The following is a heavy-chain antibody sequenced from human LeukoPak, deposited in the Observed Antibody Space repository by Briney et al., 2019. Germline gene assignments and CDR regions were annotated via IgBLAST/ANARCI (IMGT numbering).Heavy chain of an antibody. D-gene: IGHD6-19*01. CDR3: AKGYSSGWYYFDY. J-gene: IGHJ4*02. CDR2: ISGSGGST. V-gene: IGHV3-23*01. CDR1: GFTFSSYA. Sequence: GGSLRLSCAASGFTFSSYAMSWVRQAPGKGLEWVSAISGSGGSTYYADSVKGRFTISRDDSKNTLYLQMNSLRAEDTAVYYCAKGYSSGWYYFDYWGQGTLVTVSS.